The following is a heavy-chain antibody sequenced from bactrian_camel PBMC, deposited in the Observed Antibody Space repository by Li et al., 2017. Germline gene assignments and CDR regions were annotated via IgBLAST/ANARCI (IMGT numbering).Heavy chain of an antibody. CDR2: IDSGDST. CDR3: ATNFLPNWFWFQGRGGTDFGS. J-gene: IGHJ6*01. D-gene: IGHD8*01. Sequence: HVQLVESGGGLVEPGGSLRLSCTTSGFAFGNFALAWFRQAPGKERERVATIDSGDSTSYTDSVKGRFTISKDNAKNTLYLQMNNLKPEDTAIYYCATNFLPNWFWFQGRGGTDFGSYGQGTQVTVS. V-gene: IGHV3S53*01. CDR1: GFAFGNFA.